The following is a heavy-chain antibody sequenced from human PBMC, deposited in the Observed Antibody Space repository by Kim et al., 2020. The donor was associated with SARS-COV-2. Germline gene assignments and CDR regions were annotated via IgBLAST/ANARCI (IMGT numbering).Heavy chain of an antibody. CDR2: IYTSGST. CDR1: GGSISSYY. CDR3: ARDWVYYYDSSGYYYYYYGMDV. Sequence: SETLSLTCTVSGGSISSYYWSWIRQPAGKGLEWIGRIYTSGSTNYNPSLKSRGTMSVDTSKNQFSLKLSSVTAADTAVYYCARDWVYYYDSSGYYYYYYGMDVWGQGTTVTVSS. V-gene: IGHV4-4*07. J-gene: IGHJ6*02. D-gene: IGHD3-22*01.